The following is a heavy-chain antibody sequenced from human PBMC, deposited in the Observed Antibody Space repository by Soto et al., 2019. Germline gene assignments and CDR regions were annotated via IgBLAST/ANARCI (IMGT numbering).Heavy chain of an antibody. J-gene: IGHJ5*02. D-gene: IGHD1-7*01. V-gene: IGHV4-30-4*01. Sequence: SETLSLTCTVSGGFIISGDYYWSWIRQSPGKGLEWIGYMYSSGTTYYNPSLKSRVTISIDAYKNQFYLRLSSVTAADTSVYLGAGRCGITGTTKDWWDPWGQGTLVSVSS. CDR3: AGRCGITGTTKDWWDP. CDR2: MYSSGTT. CDR1: GGFIISGDYY.